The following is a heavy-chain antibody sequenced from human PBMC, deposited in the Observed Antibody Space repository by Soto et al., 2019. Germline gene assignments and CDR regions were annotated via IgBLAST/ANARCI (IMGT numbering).Heavy chain of an antibody. Sequence: SVKVSCKASGGTFSSYAISWVRQAPGQGLEWMGGIIPIFGTANYAQKFQGRVTITADESTSTAYMELSSLRSEDTAVYYCARVQGVLRFLEWSDDAFDIWGQGTMVTVSS. V-gene: IGHV1-69*13. CDR2: IIPIFGTA. J-gene: IGHJ3*02. D-gene: IGHD3-3*01. CDR1: GGTFSSYA. CDR3: ARVQGVLRFLEWSDDAFDI.